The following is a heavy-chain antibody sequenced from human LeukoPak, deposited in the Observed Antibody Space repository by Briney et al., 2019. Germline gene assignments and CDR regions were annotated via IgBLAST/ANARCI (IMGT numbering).Heavy chain of an antibody. CDR2: IDYSGST. CDR1: GGSVRPYF. D-gene: IGHD1-1*01. Sequence: SETLSLTCTVPGGSVRPYFWNWIRKSPGKGLEWLAFIDYSGSTSYNPSLNSRATISTDTSKSQFSLRLSSVTAADTAVYYCARGSGTTGTIYMDVWGKGITVTVSS. CDR3: ARGSGTTGTIYMDV. J-gene: IGHJ6*03. V-gene: IGHV4-59*02.